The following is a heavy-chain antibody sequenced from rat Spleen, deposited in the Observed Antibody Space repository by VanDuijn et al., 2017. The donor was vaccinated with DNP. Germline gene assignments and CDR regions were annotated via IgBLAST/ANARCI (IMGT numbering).Heavy chain of an antibody. CDR2: ISYDGSST. Sequence: EVQLVESGGGLVQPGRSLKLSCAASGFTFSDYYMAWVRQAPTKGLEWVATISYDGSSTYYRDSVKGRFTISRDNAKSTLHLQIDSLRSEDTATYYCIRWNSGHFDYWGQGVMVTVSS. V-gene: IGHV5-7*01. CDR1: GFTFSDYY. CDR3: IRWNSGHFDY. D-gene: IGHD4-3*01. J-gene: IGHJ2*01.